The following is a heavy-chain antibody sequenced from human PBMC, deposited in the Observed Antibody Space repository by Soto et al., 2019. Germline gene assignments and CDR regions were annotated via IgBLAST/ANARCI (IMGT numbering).Heavy chain of an antibody. CDR3: ARGTGSNSCYSYYYYYMDV. CDR2: IYYSGST. D-gene: IGHD2-2*01. CDR1: GDCIRIYY. Sequence: SESLALGRAVCGDCIRIYYGGGIRPPQGKGLEWIGYIYYSGSTNYNPSLKSRVTISVDTSKNQFSLKLSSVTAADTAVYYCARGTGSNSCYSYYYYYMDVWVKGSTVTGSS. J-gene: IGHJ6*03. V-gene: IGHV4-59*01.